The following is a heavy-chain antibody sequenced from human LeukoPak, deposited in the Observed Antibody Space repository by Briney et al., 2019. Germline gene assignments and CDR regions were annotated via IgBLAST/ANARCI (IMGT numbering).Heavy chain of an antibody. V-gene: IGHV1-69*04. J-gene: IGHJ4*02. CDR3: ARVPGRQTTAQFAH. Sequence: VALVKVSCKACRGTFSSYAINWVRQAPGQGLEWMGRIIPILGIANYAQKFQRRVTITADKSTNTAYMDLSHLTPEDTAVYYCARVPGRQTTAQFAHRGQGTLVTVSS. CDR2: IIPILGIA. D-gene: IGHD2/OR15-2a*01. CDR1: RGTFSSYA.